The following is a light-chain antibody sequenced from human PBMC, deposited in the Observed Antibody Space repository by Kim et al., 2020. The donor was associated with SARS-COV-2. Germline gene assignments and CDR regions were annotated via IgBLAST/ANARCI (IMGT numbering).Light chain of an antibody. CDR2: GAS. J-gene: IGKJ1*01. Sequence: ASVGDRVTITCRASQGIGNYLAWYQQKPGKAPNLLIYGASSLQSGVPSRFSGSGSGTDFTLTISGLQPEDVATYYCQKYNSAPRTFGQGTKVDIK. CDR3: QKYNSAPRT. CDR1: QGIGNY. V-gene: IGKV1-27*01.